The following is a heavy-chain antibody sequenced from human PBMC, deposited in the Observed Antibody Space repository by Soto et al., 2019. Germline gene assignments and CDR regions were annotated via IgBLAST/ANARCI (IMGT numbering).Heavy chain of an antibody. CDR1: WYSFSTYL. CDR3: ARFSMTTVTPFD. Sequence: GGSLKNSCKGSWYSFSTYLIGWVRQMPGKGLEWMGITYPGDSDTRYSPSFQGQVTISADKSISTAYLQWSSLKASDTAIYYCARFSMTTVTPFDWGQGTLVTVSS. CDR2: TYPGDSDT. V-gene: IGHV5-51*01. D-gene: IGHD4-17*01. J-gene: IGHJ4*02.